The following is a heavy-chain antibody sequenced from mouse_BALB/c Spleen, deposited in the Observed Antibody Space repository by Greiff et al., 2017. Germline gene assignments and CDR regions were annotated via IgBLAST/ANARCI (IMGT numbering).Heavy chain of an antibody. V-gene: IGHV1S135*01. CDR1: GYSFTGYN. CDR2: IDPYYGGT. D-gene: IGHD1-1*02. J-gene: IGHJ1*01. Sequence: VQLQQSGAELVKPGASVKLSCKASGYSFTGYNMNWVKQSNGKSLEWIGNIDPYYGGTSYNQKFKGKATLTVDKSSSTAYMQLKSLTSEDSAVYYCARRGGNYWYFDVWGAGTTVTVSS. CDR3: ARRGGNYWYFDV.